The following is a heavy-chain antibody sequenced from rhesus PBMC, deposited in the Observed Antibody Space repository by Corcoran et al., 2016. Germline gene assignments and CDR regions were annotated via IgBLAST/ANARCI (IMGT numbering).Heavy chain of an antibody. J-gene: IGHJ4*01. D-gene: IGHD4-29*01. CDR1: GFSLSTTNMG. V-gene: IGHV2S1*01. CDR3: ARHGRLDY. Sequence: QVTLKESGPALVKPTQTLTLTCTFSGFSLSTTNMGVVWIRQPPGTARKWLATIYWYDDKYYSTSLKSRLTISKDTSKNQVVLKVTNMDPLDTATYYWARHGRLDYWGQGVLVTVSS. CDR2: IYWYDDK.